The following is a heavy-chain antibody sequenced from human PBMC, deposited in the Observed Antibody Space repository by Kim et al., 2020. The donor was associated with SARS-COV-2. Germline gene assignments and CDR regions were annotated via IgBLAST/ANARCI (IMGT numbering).Heavy chain of an antibody. D-gene: IGHD4-17*01. J-gene: IGHJ6*02. V-gene: IGHV3-30*04. CDR3: ARPPWVDYGDYEGCGMDV. Sequence: GGSLRLSCAASGFTFSSYAMHWVRQAPGKGLEWVAVISYDGSNKYYADSVKGRFTISRDNSKNTLYLQMNSLRAEDTAVYYCARPPWVDYGDYEGCGMDVWGQGTTVTVSS. CDR1: GFTFSSYA. CDR2: ISYDGSNK.